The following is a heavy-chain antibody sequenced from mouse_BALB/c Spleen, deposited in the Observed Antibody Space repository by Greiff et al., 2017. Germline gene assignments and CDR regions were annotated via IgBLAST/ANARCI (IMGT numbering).Heavy chain of an antibody. J-gene: IGHJ2*01. CDR2: ISSGGSYT. CDR1: GFTFSSYG. Sequence: EVKLVESGGDLVKPGGSLKLSCAASGFTFSSYGMSWVRQTPDKKLEWVATISSGGSYTYYPDSVKGRFTISRDNAKNTLYLQMSSLKSEDTAMYYCARHGTTVVATPFYFDYWGQGTTLTVSS. D-gene: IGHD1-1*01. CDR3: ARHGTTVVATPFYFDY. V-gene: IGHV5-6*01.